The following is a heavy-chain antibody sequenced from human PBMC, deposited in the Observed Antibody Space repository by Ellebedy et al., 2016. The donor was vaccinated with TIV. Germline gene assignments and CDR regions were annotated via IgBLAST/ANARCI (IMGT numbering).Heavy chain of an antibody. J-gene: IGHJ4*02. CDR1: GISLRSYA. CDR3: ASELVGTTDFDY. Sequence: PGGSLRLSCAASGISLRSYAMSWVRQAPGKGLEWVSTIGGTGGTTYYRESVKGRFTISRDNSKNTVDLQMNSLRADDTAVYYCASELVGTTDFDYWGQGTLVTVSS. V-gene: IGHV3-23*01. CDR2: IGGTGGTT. D-gene: IGHD1-26*01.